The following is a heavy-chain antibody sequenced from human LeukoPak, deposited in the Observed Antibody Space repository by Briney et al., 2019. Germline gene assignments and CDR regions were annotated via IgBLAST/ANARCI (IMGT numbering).Heavy chain of an antibody. CDR3: ATVRGSDWYMDY. CDR1: GFTFRNYG. J-gene: IGHJ4*02. Sequence: GTSLRLSCAASGFTFRNYGMNWVRQAPGKGLEWVALIWYDGSRDYYVDFVKGRFTVSRDNSKNTLYLQMKNLRAEDTAVYYCATVRGSDWYMDYWGQGTLVTVSS. V-gene: IGHV3-33*01. CDR2: IWYDGSRD. D-gene: IGHD6-19*01.